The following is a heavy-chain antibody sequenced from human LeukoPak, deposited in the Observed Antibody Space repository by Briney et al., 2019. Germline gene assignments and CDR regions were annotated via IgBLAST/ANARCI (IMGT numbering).Heavy chain of an antibody. D-gene: IGHD1-26*01. Sequence: PSETLSLTGTVSGGSISSYSWSWIRQPAGKGLEWIGRIYTSGSTNYNPSLKSRVTISVDKSKNQFSLILSSVTAADTAVYYCARDLGSYRHYFDYWGQGTLVTVSS. J-gene: IGHJ4*02. CDR1: GGSISSYS. CDR2: IYTSGST. CDR3: ARDLGSYRHYFDY. V-gene: IGHV4-4*07.